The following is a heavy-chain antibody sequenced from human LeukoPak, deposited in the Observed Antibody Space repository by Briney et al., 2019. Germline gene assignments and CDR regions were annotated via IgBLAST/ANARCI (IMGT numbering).Heavy chain of an antibody. J-gene: IGHJ4*02. D-gene: IGHD4-17*01. CDR3: ARRATGTRNGYY. Sequence: SETLSLTCAVYGGSFTDYYSGWIRQSPGKGLEWIGEIHHSGSTNYNPSLESRVTISIDTSKNQFSLKLSSVNVADTAVYYCARRATGTRNGYYWGQGTLVTVSS. CDR1: GGSFTDYY. V-gene: IGHV4-34*01. CDR2: IHHSGST.